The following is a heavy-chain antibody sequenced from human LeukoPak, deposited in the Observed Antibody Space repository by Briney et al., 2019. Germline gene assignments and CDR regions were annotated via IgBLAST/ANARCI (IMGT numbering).Heavy chain of an antibody. D-gene: IGHD5-18*01. CDR3: AVRNTAMGEDGSYFDY. J-gene: IGHJ4*02. Sequence: PSETLSLTCTVSGGSISSYYWSWIRQPPGKGLEWIGYIYYSGSTNYNPSLKSRVTISVDTSKNQFSLKLSSVTAADTAVYYCAVRNTAMGEDGSYFDYWGQGTLVTVSS. CDR1: GGSISSYY. V-gene: IGHV4-59*01. CDR2: IYYSGST.